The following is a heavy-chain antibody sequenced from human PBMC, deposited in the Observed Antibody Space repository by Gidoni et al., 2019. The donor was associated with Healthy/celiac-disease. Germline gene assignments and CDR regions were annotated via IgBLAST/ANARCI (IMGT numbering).Heavy chain of an antibody. Sequence: QVQLQQWGAGLLKPSETLSLTCAVYGGSFSGYYWSWIRQPPGKGLEWIGVINHSGSTNYNPSLKSRVTISVDTSKNQFSLKLSSVTAADTAVYYCAIGAPYYYYGMDVWGQGTTVTVSS. CDR2: INHSGST. V-gene: IGHV4-34*01. D-gene: IGHD3-3*01. J-gene: IGHJ6*02. CDR3: AIGAPYYYYGMDV. CDR1: GGSFSGYY.